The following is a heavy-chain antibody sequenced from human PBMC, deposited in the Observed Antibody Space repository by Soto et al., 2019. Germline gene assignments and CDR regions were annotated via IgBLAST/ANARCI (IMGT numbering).Heavy chain of an antibody. CDR1: GYSISSFYC. Sequence: SETRSLTCAVSGYSISSFYCWGWIRQPPGKGLEWIGSIYHRGSTYYNPCLKSRVTISVDTSKNQFSLTLSPVTAAPTAVYYCARADFVNDYWGQGTAVNVSS. J-gene: IGHJ4*02. V-gene: IGHV4-38-2*01. CDR2: IYHRGST. CDR3: ARADFVNDY.